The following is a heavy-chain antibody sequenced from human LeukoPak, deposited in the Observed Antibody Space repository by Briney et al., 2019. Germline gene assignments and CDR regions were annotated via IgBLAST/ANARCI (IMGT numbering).Heavy chain of an antibody. Sequence: PGGSLRLSCAASGFTFSSYWMSWVRQAPGKGLEWVANIKQDGSEKYYVDSVKGRFTISRDNAKNSLDLQMNSLRAEDTAVYYCARDSPSKNSGSYPFDYWGQGTLVTVSS. V-gene: IGHV3-7*01. CDR3: ARDSPSKNSGSYPFDY. CDR1: GFTFSSYW. J-gene: IGHJ4*02. CDR2: IKQDGSEK. D-gene: IGHD1-26*01.